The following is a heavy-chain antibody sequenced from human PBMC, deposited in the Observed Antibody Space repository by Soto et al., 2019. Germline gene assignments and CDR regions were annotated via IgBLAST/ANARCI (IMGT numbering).Heavy chain of an antibody. Sequence: LRLSFAASGXTFSSYWMHWVRQAPGKGLVWVSRINSDGSSTSYADSVKGRFTISRDNAKNTLYLQMNSLRAEDTAVYYCARGSLLRYFDWLSGDYYYYGMDVWGQGTTVTVSS. CDR2: INSDGSST. CDR1: GXTFSSYW. CDR3: ARGSLLRYFDWLSGDYYYYGMDV. D-gene: IGHD3-9*01. J-gene: IGHJ6*02. V-gene: IGHV3-74*01.